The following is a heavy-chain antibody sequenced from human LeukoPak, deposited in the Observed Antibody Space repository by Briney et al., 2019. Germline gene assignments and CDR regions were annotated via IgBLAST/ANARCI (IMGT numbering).Heavy chain of an antibody. CDR1: GFTFSSYW. V-gene: IGHV3-74*01. CDR3: ARVSGSYYAAGAFDI. CDR2: INSDGSST. Sequence: GGSLRLSCAASGFTFSSYWMHWVRQAPGKGLVWVSRINSDGSSTSYADSVKGRFTISRDNAKNTLYLQMNSLRAGDTAVYYCARVSGSYYAAGAFDIWGQGAMVTVSS. D-gene: IGHD1-26*01. J-gene: IGHJ3*02.